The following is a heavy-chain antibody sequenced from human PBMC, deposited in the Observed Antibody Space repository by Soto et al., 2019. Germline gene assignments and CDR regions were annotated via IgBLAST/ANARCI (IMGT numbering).Heavy chain of an antibody. CDR2: ISFEGNTQ. D-gene: IGHD1-1*01. CDR1: GFTLSRYG. J-gene: IGHJ6*02. V-gene: IGHV3-30*05. Sequence: QVQLVESGGGVVQPGRSLRLSCAASGFTLSRYGMHWVRQAPGKGLEWVAVISFEGNTQYYADSVKCRFTISRDNSKETLSLQIHRLRPEDTAVYYCARGTEHQLLSRDYFYGMDVWGQGTTVSVSS. CDR3: ARGTEHQLLSRDYFYGMDV.